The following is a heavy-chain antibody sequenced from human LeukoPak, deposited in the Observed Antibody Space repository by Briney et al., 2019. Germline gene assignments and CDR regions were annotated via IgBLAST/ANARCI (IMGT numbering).Heavy chain of an antibody. CDR2: IYYSGST. CDR1: GDSISIGNYY. Sequence: PSETLSLTCTVSGDSISIGNYYWVWIRQPPGKWLEWIASIYYSGSTYYNPSLKSRVTISIDMSKNQFSLRLSSVTAADTAVYYCARLYSQQLVMFDYWGQGTLVTVSS. CDR3: ARLYSQQLVMFDY. D-gene: IGHD6-13*01. V-gene: IGHV4-39*01. J-gene: IGHJ4*02.